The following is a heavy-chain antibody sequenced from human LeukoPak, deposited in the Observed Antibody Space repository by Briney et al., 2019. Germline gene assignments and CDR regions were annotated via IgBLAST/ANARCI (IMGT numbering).Heavy chain of an antibody. CDR3: ARGNYGMDV. Sequence: SETLSLTCAVYGGSFSGYYWSWIRQPPGKGLEWIGEINHSGSTNYNPSLKSRVTISVDTSKNQFSLKLSSVTAADTAVYYRARGNYGMDVWGQGTTVTVSS. V-gene: IGHV4-34*01. CDR1: GGSFSGYY. CDR2: INHSGST. J-gene: IGHJ6*02.